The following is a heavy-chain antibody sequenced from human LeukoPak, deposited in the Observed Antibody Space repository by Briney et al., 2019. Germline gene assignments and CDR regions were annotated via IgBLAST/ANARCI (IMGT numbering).Heavy chain of an antibody. CDR1: GFTFSSYA. CDR2: ISGSGGST. V-gene: IGHV3-23*01. D-gene: IGHD5-18*01. Sequence: PGGSLRLSCAASGFTFSSYAMSWVRQAPGKGLEWVSAISGSGGSTYYADSVKGRCTISRDNSKNTLYLQMNSLRAEDTAVYYCAKGGYSYEIYFDYWGQGTLVTVSS. J-gene: IGHJ4*02. CDR3: AKGGYSYEIYFDY.